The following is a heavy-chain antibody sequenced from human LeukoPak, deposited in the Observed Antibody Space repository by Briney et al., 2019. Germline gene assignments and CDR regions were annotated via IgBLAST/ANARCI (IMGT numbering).Heavy chain of an antibody. J-gene: IGHJ4*02. CDR1: GFTFSSHW. CDR3: ARDPTYYYGSGSYYP. CDR2: IKGDGSAT. D-gene: IGHD3-10*01. Sequence: GGSLRLSCAASGFTFSSHWMHWVRQAPGKGLVWVSRIKGDGSATSYADSVKGRFTISRDNAKNTLYLQMNSLRAEDTAVYYCARDPTYYYGSGSYYPWGQGTLVTVSS. V-gene: IGHV3-74*01.